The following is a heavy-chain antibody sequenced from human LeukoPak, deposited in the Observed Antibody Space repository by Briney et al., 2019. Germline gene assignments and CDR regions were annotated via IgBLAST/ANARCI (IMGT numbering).Heavy chain of an antibody. CDR3: ARAAVAATSDAFDI. CDR1: GFSFTMYG. CDR2: ISTDGNNE. V-gene: IGHV3-30*03. D-gene: IGHD2-15*01. J-gene: IGHJ3*02. Sequence: PGGSLRLSCAASGFSFTMYGIHWVRQAPGKGLEWVAVISTDGNNEYYANSVKGRFTTSRDNSKNTVYLQMTSLRTEDTAVYYCARAAVAATSDAFDIWGQGTMVTVSS.